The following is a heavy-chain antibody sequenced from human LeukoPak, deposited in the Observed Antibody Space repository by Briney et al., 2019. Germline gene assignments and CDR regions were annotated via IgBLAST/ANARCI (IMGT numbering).Heavy chain of an antibody. CDR3: ARHRTTGYSVSAFDM. Sequence: GESLKISCKGSGYSFTSYLIGWVRQMPGKGLEWMGFIYPDDSHTRYSPSFEGQVTISADKSINTAYLQWSRLRASDTAMYYCARHRTTGYSVSAFDMWGQGTLVTVPS. CDR1: GYSFTSYL. CDR2: IYPDDSHT. V-gene: IGHV5-51*01. J-gene: IGHJ3*02. D-gene: IGHD5/OR15-5a*01.